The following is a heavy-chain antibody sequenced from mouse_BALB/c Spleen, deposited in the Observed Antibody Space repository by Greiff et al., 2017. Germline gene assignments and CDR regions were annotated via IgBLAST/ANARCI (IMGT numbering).Heavy chain of an antibody. CDR1: GFTFSSYT. J-gene: IGHJ2*01. V-gene: IGHV5-12-2*01. CDR3: ARRGYDYCDY. D-gene: IGHD2-2*01. CDR2: ISNGGGST. Sequence: EVKLMESGGGLVQPGGSLKLSCAASGFTFSSYTMSWVRQTPEKRLEWVAYISNGGGSTYYPDTVKGRFTISRDNAKNTLYLQMSSLKSEDTAMYYCARRGYDYCDYWGQGTTLTVSS.